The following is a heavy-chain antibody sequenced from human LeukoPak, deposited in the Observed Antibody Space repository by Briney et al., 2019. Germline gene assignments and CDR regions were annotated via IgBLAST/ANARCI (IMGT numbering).Heavy chain of an antibody. V-gene: IGHV3-30*02. CDR1: GFTFSSYG. J-gene: IGHJ4*02. D-gene: IGHD1-26*01. CDR3: AKGRIVGATLPYFDY. CDR2: IRYDGSNK. Sequence: PGGSLRLSCAASGFTFSSYGMHWVRQAPGKGLEWVAFIRYDGSNKYYADSVKGRFTISRDKSKNTLYLQMNSLRAEDTAVYYCAKGRIVGATLPYFDYWGQGTLVTVSS.